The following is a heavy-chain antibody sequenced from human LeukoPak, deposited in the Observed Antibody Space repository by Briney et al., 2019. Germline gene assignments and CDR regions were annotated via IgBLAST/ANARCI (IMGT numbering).Heavy chain of an antibody. D-gene: IGHD4-17*01. V-gene: IGHV4-39*07. CDR1: GASISSSNYY. CDR2: IYHTGHT. J-gene: IGHJ4*02. CDR3: ARVTARGGYGDDYFDY. Sequence: SETLSLTCAVSGASISSSNYYWGWVRQSPGKGLEWIGNIYHTGHTYYKPSLKSRVSISVDTSKNQFSLKVISVTAAETAVYYCARVTARGGYGDDYFDYWGQGTLVTVSS.